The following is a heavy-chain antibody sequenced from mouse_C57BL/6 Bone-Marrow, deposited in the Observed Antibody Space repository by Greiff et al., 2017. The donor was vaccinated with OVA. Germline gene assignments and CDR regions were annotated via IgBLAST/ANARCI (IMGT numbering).Heavy chain of an antibody. V-gene: IGHV14-2*01. CDR1: GFNFKDSY. D-gene: IGHD2-3*01. CDR2: FDPGDGET. J-gene: IGHJ1*03. Sequence: EVMLVESGAELVKPGASVKLSCTASGFNFKDSYMHWVKQRTEQGLEWIGRFDPGDGETKYAPKFQGKATITADTSSNTAYLQLSSLTSEDTAVYYCAWLLLHWYFEVWGTGTTVTVSS. CDR3: AWLLLHWYFEV.